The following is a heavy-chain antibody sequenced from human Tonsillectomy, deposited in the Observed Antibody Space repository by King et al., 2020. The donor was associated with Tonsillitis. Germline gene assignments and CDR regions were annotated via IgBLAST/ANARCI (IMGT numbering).Heavy chain of an antibody. CDR2: SNPNSGGT. CDR3: AMVDTAMVDY. D-gene: IGHD5-18*01. CDR1: GYTFTGYY. V-gene: IGHV1-2*02. J-gene: IGHJ4*02. Sequence: QLVQSGSEVKKPGASVKVSCKASGYTFTGYYIRWVRQAPGHGLEWMGWSNPNSGGTNYAQKFQGRVTMTRDTSISTAYMALSRLRSDDTAVYYCAMVDTAMVDYWGQGTLVTVSS.